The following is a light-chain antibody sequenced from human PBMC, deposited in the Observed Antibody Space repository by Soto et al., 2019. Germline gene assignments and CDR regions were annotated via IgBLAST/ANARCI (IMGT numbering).Light chain of an antibody. J-gene: IGKJ1*01. V-gene: IGKV1-39*01. CDR1: QSISSY. Sequence: DIQMTQSPSPLSASVGDRVTITCRASQSISSYLNWYQQKPGQAPKLLIYVASSLQSGVPSRFSGSGSGTDFTLTISSLQPEDFATYYCQQSYSTPRTFGQGTKVDIK. CDR2: VAS. CDR3: QQSYSTPRT.